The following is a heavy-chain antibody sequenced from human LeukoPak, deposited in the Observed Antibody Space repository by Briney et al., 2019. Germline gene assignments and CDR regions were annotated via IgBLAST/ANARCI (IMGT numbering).Heavy chain of an antibody. D-gene: IGHD3-22*01. CDR1: GGSISTYY. CDR2: IYYSGST. CDR3: ARRHPHYYYDSSGYFDY. J-gene: IGHJ4*02. Sequence: SETLSLTCTVSGGSISTYYWSWIRQPPGKGLEWIGYIYYSGSTNYNPSLKSRVTISVDTSKNHFSLKLSSVTAADTAVYYCARRHPHYYYDSSGYFDYWGQGTLVTVSS. V-gene: IGHV4-59*01.